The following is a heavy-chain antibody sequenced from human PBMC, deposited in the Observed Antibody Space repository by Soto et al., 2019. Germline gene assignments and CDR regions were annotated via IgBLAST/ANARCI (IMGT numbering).Heavy chain of an antibody. CDR1: GYTFTSYG. V-gene: IGHV1-18*01. D-gene: IGHD2-2*01. CDR2: ISAYNGNT. CDR3: ARDLIDFGKVPAAIVSRVQHHYYYYMDV. J-gene: IGHJ6*03. Sequence: GASVKVSCTASGYTFTSYGISWVRQAPGQGLEWMGWISAYNGNTNYAQKLRGRVTMTTDTSTSTAYMELRSLRSDDTAVYYCARDLIDFGKVPAAIVSRVQHHYYYYMDVWGKGTTVTVSS.